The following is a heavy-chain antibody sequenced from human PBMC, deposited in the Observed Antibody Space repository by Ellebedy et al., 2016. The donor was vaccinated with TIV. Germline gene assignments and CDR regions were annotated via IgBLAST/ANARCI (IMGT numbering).Heavy chain of an antibody. D-gene: IGHD6-13*01. J-gene: IGHJ4*02. Sequence: GESLKISCAASGFTFSCCAMSWVRQTPGKGLEWVSVISNSGDTTYADYVKVRFTISRDNSKDTLFLQMNSLRAEDTGVYYCAKLAGISSWYAEYWGQGTLVTVSS. V-gene: IGHV3-23*01. CDR1: GFTFSCCA. CDR3: AKLAGISSWYAEY. CDR2: ISNSGDTT.